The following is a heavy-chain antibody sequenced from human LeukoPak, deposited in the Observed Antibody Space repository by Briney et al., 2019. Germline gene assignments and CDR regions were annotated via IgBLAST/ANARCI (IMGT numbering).Heavy chain of an antibody. CDR2: IYHSGST. J-gene: IGHJ6*04. CDR3: ASVSGGVVVPAANLGFYYYYGMDV. CDR1: GCSISSGYY. Sequence: SETLSLTCAVSGCSISSGYYLGWIRQPPGKGLEWIGSIYHSGSTYYNPSLKSRVTISVDTSKNQFSLKLSSLTAADTAVYYCASVSGGVVVPAANLGFYYYYGMDVWGKGTTVTVSS. V-gene: IGHV4-38-2*01. D-gene: IGHD2-2*01.